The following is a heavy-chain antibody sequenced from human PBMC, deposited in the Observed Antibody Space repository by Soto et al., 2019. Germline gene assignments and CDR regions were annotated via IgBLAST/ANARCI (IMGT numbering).Heavy chain of an antibody. D-gene: IGHD3-10*01. J-gene: IGHJ6*02. CDR1: GCTFTSYG. V-gene: IGHV1-18*01. CDR3: AREPGRNDYYYYGMDV. CDR2: ISAYNGNT. Sequence: WASVKVSCKASGCTFTSYGISWVRQAPGQGLEWMGWISAYNGNTNYAQKLQGRVTMTTDTSTSTAYMELRSLRSDDTAVYYCAREPGRNDYYYYGMDVWGQGTTVTVSS.